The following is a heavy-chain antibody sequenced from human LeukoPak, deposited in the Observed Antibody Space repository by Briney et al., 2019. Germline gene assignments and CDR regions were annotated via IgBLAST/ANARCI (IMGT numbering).Heavy chain of an antibody. Sequence: GGSLRLSCAASGFTFSSYAMHWVRQAPGKGLEWVAVISYDGSNKYYADSVKGRFTISRDSAKNSLYLQMNSLRDEDTAVYYCARDSPLTGAKGDYWGQGTLVTVSS. J-gene: IGHJ4*02. V-gene: IGHV3-30-3*01. CDR3: ARDSPLTGAKGDY. CDR2: ISYDGSNK. CDR1: GFTFSSYA. D-gene: IGHD3-10*01.